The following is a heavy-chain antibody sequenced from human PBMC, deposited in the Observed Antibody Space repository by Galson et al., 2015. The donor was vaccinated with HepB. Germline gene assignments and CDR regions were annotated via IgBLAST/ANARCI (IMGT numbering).Heavy chain of an antibody. Sequence: PALVKPTQTLTLTCTFSGFSLSTSGMCVSWIRQPPGKALEWLALIDWDDDKYYSTSLKTRLTISKDTSKNQVVLTMTNMDPVDTATYYCARISRYGTTVDYFDYWGQGTLVTVSS. D-gene: IGHD1-7*01. CDR1: GFSLSTSGMC. V-gene: IGHV2-70*01. CDR3: ARISRYGTTVDYFDY. J-gene: IGHJ4*02. CDR2: IDWDDDK.